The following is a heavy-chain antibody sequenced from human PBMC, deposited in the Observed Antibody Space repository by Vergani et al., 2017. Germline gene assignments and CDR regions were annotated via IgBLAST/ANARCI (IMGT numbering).Heavy chain of an antibody. D-gene: IGHD2-21*02. V-gene: IGHV3-30*02. CDR2: IQFDGSNQ. CDR3: AKYLRDSTDGLPDS. CDR1: GFTLSNYD. J-gene: IGHJ4*02. Sequence: QVQLVESGGGVVQRGGSLRLSCATSGFTLSNYDMQWIRQGPGKGLEFVAFIQFDGSNQYYADSVKGRFTLSRDTSKDILYLQMDSLRSEDTALYYCAKYLRDSTDGLPDSWGPGTLVIVSS.